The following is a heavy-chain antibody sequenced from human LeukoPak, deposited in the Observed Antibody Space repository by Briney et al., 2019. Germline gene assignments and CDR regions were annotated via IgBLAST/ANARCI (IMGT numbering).Heavy chain of an antibody. J-gene: IGHJ6*02. CDR2: ISSSGRLM. D-gene: IGHD1-20*01. Sequence: GGSLRLSCAASGFTFSEYYINWIRQAPGKGLEWVSHISSSGRLMQYADSVRGRFTITRDNAQNFMSLQMNNLRPEDTAVYYCARDTNNGLDVWGRGTTVTVS. CDR1: GFTFSEYY. V-gene: IGHV3-11*01. CDR3: ARDTNNGLDV.